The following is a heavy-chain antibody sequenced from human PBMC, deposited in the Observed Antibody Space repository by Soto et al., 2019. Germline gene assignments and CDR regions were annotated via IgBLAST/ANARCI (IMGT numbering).Heavy chain of an antibody. V-gene: IGHV4-61*01. CDR3: ARLGSGWYGRDYYYGMDV. J-gene: IGHJ6*02. CDR1: GGSVSSGSYY. CDR2: IYYSGST. Sequence: SSETLSLTCTVSGGSVSSGSYYWSWIRQPPGKGLEWIGYIYYSGSTNYNPSLKSRVTISVDTSKNQFSLKLSSVTAADTAVYYCARLGSGWYGRDYYYGMDVWGQGTTVTVSS. D-gene: IGHD6-19*01.